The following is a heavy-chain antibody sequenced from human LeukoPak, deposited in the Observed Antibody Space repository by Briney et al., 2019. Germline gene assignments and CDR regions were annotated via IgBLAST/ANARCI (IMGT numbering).Heavy chain of an antibody. Sequence: GGSLRLSCAASGFTFSSYSMNWVRQAPGKGLEWVSSISSSSSYIYYADSVKGRFTISRDNAKNSLYLQMNSLRAEDTAVYYCARVRQQLGRAIDIWGQGTMVTVSS. CDR3: ARVRQQLGRAIDI. CDR1: GFTFSSYS. J-gene: IGHJ3*02. D-gene: IGHD6-13*01. CDR2: ISSSSSYI. V-gene: IGHV3-21*01.